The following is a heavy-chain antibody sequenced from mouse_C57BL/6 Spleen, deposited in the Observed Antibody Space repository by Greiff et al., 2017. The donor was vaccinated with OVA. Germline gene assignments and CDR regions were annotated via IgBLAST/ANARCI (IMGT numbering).Heavy chain of an antibody. CDR3: ARSDDYSSPWFAY. V-gene: IGHV14-3*01. CDR1: GFNIKNTY. Sequence: EVKLQESVAELVRPGASVKLSCTASGFNIKNTYMHWVKQRPEQGLEWIGRIDPANGNTKYAPKFQGKATITADTSSNTAYLQLSSLTSEDTAIYYCARSDDYSSPWFAYWGQGTLVTVSA. CDR2: IDPANGNT. D-gene: IGHD1-1*01. J-gene: IGHJ3*01.